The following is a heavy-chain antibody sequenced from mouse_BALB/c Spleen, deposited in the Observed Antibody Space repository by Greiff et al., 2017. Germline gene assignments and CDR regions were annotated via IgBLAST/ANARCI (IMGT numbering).Heavy chain of an antibody. CDR1: GFSLTSYG. J-gene: IGHJ2*01. D-gene: IGHD1-1*01. V-gene: IGHV2-9*02. CDR2: IWAGGST. CDR3: ARSRSLYYYGSSLYFDY. Sequence: QVQLQQSGPGLVAPSQSLSITCTVSGFSLTSYGVHWVRQPPGKGLEWLGVIWAGGSTNYNSALMSRLSISKDNSKSQVFLKMNSLQTDDTAMYYCARSRSLYYYGSSLYFDYWGQGTTLTVSS.